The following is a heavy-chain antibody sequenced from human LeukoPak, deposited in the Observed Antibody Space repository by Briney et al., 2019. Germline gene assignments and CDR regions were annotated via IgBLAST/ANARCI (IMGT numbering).Heavy chain of an antibody. CDR3: ASNSEGITNNFDY. CDR2: IYYSGTT. D-gene: IGHD3-10*01. CDR1: GGSISNYY. Sequence: SETLSLTCTVSGGSISNYYWNWIRQPPGKGLEWIGYIYYSGTTNYNPSLKSRVSMSVDTSKNQFSLKLSSVTAADTAVYYCASNSEGITNNFDYWGQGTLVTVSS. J-gene: IGHJ4*02. V-gene: IGHV4-59*01.